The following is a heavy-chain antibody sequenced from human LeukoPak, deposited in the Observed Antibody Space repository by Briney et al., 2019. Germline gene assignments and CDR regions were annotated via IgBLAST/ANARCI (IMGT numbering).Heavy chain of an antibody. D-gene: IGHD3-10*01. CDR3: AKEDLYGSVKWFDP. CDR2: SGSGGST. CDR1: GFTFTIYA. Sequence: GGSLRLSCAASGFTFTIYAMTWVRRAPGKGLEWVSASGSGGSTYYADSVKGRFTISRDNSKNTLYLQMSSLRAEDTAVYYCAKEDLYGSVKWFDPWGQGTLVTVSS. V-gene: IGHV3-23*01. J-gene: IGHJ5*02.